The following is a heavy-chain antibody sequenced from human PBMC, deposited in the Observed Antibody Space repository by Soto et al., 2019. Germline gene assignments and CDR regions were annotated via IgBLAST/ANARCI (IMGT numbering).Heavy chain of an antibody. CDR1: GYRFTSYW. CDR3: ARQNTENSSGWPYYYYGMDV. D-gene: IGHD6-19*01. CDR2: IYPGDSDT. Sequence: GESQKSSCKGSGYRFTSYWIGWVRQMNGKGLEWMGIIYPGDSDTRYSPSFQGQVTISADKSISTAYLQWSSLKASDTAMYYCARQNTENSSGWPYYYYGMDVWGQGTTVTVSS. V-gene: IGHV5-51*01. J-gene: IGHJ6*02.